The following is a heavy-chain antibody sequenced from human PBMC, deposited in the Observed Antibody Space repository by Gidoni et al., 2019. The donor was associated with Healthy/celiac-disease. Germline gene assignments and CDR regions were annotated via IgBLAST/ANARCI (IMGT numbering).Heavy chain of an antibody. CDR3: ARRNYDYVWGSLNP. D-gene: IGHD3-16*01. CDR2: INHSGST. Sequence: QVQLQQWGAGLLKPSETLSLTCASYGGSFSGYYWRWIRQPPGKGLEWIGEINHSGSTNYNPSLKSRVTISVDTSKRQFSLKLSSVTAADTAVYYCARRNYDYVWGSLNPWGQGTLVTVSS. CDR1: GGSFSGYY. V-gene: IGHV4-34*01. J-gene: IGHJ5*02.